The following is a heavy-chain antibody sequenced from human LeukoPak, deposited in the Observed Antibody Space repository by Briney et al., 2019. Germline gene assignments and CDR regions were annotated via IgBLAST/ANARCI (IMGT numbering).Heavy chain of an antibody. Sequence: GGSLRLSCAASGFTFGSYGMNWVRQAPGKGLEWVSYISSSGSTIYYADSVKGRFTISRDNAKNSLYLQMNSLRAEDTAVYYCARNPYGSGSHNFDFWGQGTLVTVSS. CDR1: GFTFGSYG. J-gene: IGHJ4*02. CDR2: ISSSGSTI. V-gene: IGHV3-48*01. CDR3: ARNPYGSGSHNFDF. D-gene: IGHD3-10*01.